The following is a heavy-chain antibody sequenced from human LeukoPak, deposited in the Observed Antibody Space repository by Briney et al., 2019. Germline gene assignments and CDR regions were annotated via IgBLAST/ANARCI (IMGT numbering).Heavy chain of an antibody. V-gene: IGHV4-34*01. CDR1: GGSFSGYY. CDR2: INHSGST. D-gene: IGHD1-1*01. CDR3: ARLPGGTIRLTHKLINYFDY. J-gene: IGHJ4*02. Sequence: PSETLALTCAVDGGSFSGYYWSWIRQPPGKGLEWIGEINHSGSTNYNPSLKSRVTISVDTSKNQFSLRLSSVTAADTAVYYCARLPGGTIRLTHKLINYFDYWGQGTLVTVSS.